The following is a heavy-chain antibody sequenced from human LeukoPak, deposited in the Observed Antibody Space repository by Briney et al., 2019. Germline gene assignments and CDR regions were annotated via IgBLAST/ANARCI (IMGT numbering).Heavy chain of an antibody. CDR3: AKGLGDFGRTGAFDI. D-gene: IGHD2-21*02. CDR1: GFTFSSYG. CDR2: IRYDGSNK. V-gene: IGHV3-30*02. J-gene: IGHJ3*02. Sequence: GGSLRLSCAASGFTFSSYGMHWVRQAPGKGLEWVAFIRYDGSNKYYADSVKGRFAISRDNSENTVYLQMNSLRVEDTAVYYCAKGLGDFGRTGAFDIWGQGTMVTVSS.